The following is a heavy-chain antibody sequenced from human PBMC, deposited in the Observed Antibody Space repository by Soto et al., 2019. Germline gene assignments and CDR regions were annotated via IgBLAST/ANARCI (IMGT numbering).Heavy chain of an antibody. D-gene: IGHD3-22*01. CDR2: IYYSGST. J-gene: IGHJ4*02. V-gene: IGHV4-39*01. CDR1: GGSISSSSYY. CDR3: ARQAYYYDSSGYYSGYFDY. Sequence: PSETLSLTCTVSGGSISSSSYYWGWIRQPPGKGLEWIGSIYYSGSTYYNPSLKSRVTISVDTSKNQFSLKLSSVTAADTAVYYCARQAYYYDSSGYYSGYFDYWGQGTLVTVSS.